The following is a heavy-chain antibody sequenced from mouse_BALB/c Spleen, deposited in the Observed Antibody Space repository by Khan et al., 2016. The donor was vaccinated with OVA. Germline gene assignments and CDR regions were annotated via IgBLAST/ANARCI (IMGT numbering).Heavy chain of an antibody. J-gene: IGHJ4*01. V-gene: IGHV2-3*01. Sequence: VQLQESGPGLVAPSQSLSITCTVSGFSLTTYGVNWIRQPPGKGLEWLGVIWGDGNTNYHSALISRLSISKDNSKSQVFLKLNSLQTDDTATYSCAKWGDGSTDAMDYWGQGTSVTVSS. CDR1: GFSLTTYG. CDR3: AKWGDGSTDAMDY. CDR2: IWGDGNT. D-gene: IGHD2-3*01.